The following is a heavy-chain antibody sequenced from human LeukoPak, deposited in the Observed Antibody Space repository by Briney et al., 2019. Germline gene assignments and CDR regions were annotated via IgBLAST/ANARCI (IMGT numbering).Heavy chain of an antibody. V-gene: IGHV3-21*01. CDR3: ARGRYSSGLRYFDY. Sequence: GGSLRLSCAASGFTFSSYSMNWVRQAPGKGLEWVSSISSSSYIYYADSVKGRFTISRDNAKNTLYLQMNSLRAEDTAVYYCARGRYSSGLRYFDYWGQGTLVTVSS. CDR1: GFTFSSYS. D-gene: IGHD6-19*01. CDR2: ISSSSYI. J-gene: IGHJ4*02.